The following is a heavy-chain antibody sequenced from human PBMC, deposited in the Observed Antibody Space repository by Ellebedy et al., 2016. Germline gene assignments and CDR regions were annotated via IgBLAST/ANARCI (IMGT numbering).Heavy chain of an antibody. J-gene: IGHJ4*02. CDR2: ISSSSSYR. CDR1: GFTFSSYS. V-gene: IGHV3-21*01. D-gene: IGHD3-10*01. CDR3: ARSSMVRGGDLFDY. Sequence: GESLKISXAASGFTFSSYSMNWVRQAPGKGLEWVSFISSSSSYRDYADSVKGRFSISRDNAKNALYLQMNSLRDEDTAVYYCARSSMVRGGDLFDYWGQGALVTVSS.